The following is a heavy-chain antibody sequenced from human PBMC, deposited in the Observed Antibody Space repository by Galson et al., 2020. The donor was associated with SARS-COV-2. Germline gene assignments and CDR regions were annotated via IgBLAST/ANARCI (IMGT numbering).Heavy chain of an antibody. V-gene: IGHV4-34*01. D-gene: IGHD2-21*02. CDR1: GGSFSGYY. J-gene: IGHJ4*02. CDR3: AREENFFLVVTATRMCYFDY. CDR2: INYSGST. Sequence: SETLSLTCAVSGGSFSGYYWRWSRQPQGKGLEWVGEINYSGSTNYHPTLNSRVRITVDTSKHHFSLKLSSVTAADTAVYYCAREENFFLVVTATRMCYFDYWGRGTLATVSS.